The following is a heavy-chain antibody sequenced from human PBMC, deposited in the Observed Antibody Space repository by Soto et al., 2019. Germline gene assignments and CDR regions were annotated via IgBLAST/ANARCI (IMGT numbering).Heavy chain of an antibody. CDR1: GYSLTSYW. J-gene: IGHJ6*02. V-gene: IGHV5-10-1*01. CDR2: IDPSDSYT. CDR3: AKLGIAAAGYYYYGMDV. D-gene: IGHD6-13*01. Sequence: PGESLKISCKGSGYSLTSYWISWVRQMPGKGLEWMGRIDPSDSYTNYSPSFQGHVTISADKSISTAYLQWSSLKASDTAMYYCAKLGIAAAGYYYYGMDVWGQGTTVTVSS.